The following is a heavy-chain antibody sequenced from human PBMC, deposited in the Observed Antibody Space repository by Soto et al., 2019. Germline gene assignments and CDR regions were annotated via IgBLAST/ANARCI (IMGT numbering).Heavy chain of an antibody. CDR1: GYTFTSYG. J-gene: IGHJ4*02. Sequence: QVQLVQSGAEVKKPGASVKVSCKASGYTFTSYGISWVRQAPGQGLEWMGGISAYNGNTNYAQKLQCRVTMTTDTSTSTAYMELRSLRSDDTAVYYCAREAYSSGWYWGFYYWGQGTLVTVSS. CDR3: AREAYSSGWYWGFYY. V-gene: IGHV1-18*01. D-gene: IGHD6-19*01. CDR2: ISAYNGNT.